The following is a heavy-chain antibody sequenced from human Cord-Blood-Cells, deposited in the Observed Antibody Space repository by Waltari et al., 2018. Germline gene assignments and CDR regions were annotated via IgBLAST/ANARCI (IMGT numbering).Heavy chain of an antibody. CDR3: ARKSSSWYYYYYGMDV. J-gene: IGHJ6*02. V-gene: IGHV4-39*01. CDR1: GGSISSSSYY. CDR2: IYYSGRT. Sequence: QLQLQESGPGLVKPSETLSLTCTVSGGSISSSSYYWGWIRQPPGTGLELIGSIYYSGRTYYNPSLKSRVTISVDTSKNQFSLKLSSVTAADTAVYYCARKSSSWYYYYYGMDVWGQGTTVTVSS. D-gene: IGHD6-13*01.